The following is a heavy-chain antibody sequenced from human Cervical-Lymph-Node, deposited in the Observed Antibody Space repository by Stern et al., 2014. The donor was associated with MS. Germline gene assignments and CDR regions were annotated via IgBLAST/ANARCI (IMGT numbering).Heavy chain of an antibody. Sequence: QMQLVQSGAEVKKPGASVTVSCKASGYTFTTHTLHWLRQAPGQGLEWMGWINTATGNTRYSQNFQGRVTITRDTSARSANMELSSLKSEDTAVYYCARGQGSGISWYDNWGLGTLVTVSS. CDR1: GYTFTTHT. J-gene: IGHJ5*02. D-gene: IGHD2-2*01. CDR3: ARGQGSGISWYDN. CDR2: INTATGNT. V-gene: IGHV1-3*04.